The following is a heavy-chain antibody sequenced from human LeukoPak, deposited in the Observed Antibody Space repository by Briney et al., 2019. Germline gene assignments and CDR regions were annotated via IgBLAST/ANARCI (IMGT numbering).Heavy chain of an antibody. CDR1: GGSISSSYYY. CDR3: ARASYDYVWGGAPVHAFDI. Sequence: SETLSLTCTVSGGSISSSYYYWGWIRQPPGKGLEWIGTMYNSGSTDYNPSLESRVTISVDTSKNQFSLKLSSVTAADTAVYYCARASYDYVWGGAPVHAFDIWGQGTMVTVSS. CDR2: MYNSGST. J-gene: IGHJ3*02. V-gene: IGHV4-39*07. D-gene: IGHD3-16*01.